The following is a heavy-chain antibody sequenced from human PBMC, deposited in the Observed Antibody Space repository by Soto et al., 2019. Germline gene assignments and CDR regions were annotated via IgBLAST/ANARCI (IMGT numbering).Heavy chain of an antibody. J-gene: IGHJ4*02. CDR3: AREFYYDSSGIGFDS. Sequence: SETLSLTCTFSGGSLSGYYWSWIRQPPGKGLEWIGDFYSSGSPHHNPSLKNRVSISEDRSKNEFSLKLSSVTAADTAIYYCAREFYYDSSGIGFDSWGQGTLVTVSS. D-gene: IGHD3-22*01. V-gene: IGHV4-59*01. CDR2: FYSSGSP. CDR1: GGSLSGYY.